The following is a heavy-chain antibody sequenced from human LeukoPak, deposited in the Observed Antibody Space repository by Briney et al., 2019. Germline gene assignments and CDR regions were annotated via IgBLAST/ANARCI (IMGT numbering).Heavy chain of an antibody. Sequence: GGSLRLSCAASGFTFSSYGMHWVRQAPGKGLEWVAVIWYDGSNKYYADSVKGRFTISRDNSKNTLYLQMNSLRAEDTAAYYCARNQDSSAGSYFDYWGQGTLVTVSS. CDR2: IWYDGSNK. D-gene: IGHD3-22*01. V-gene: IGHV3-33*01. J-gene: IGHJ4*02. CDR3: ARNQDSSAGSYFDY. CDR1: GFTFSSYG.